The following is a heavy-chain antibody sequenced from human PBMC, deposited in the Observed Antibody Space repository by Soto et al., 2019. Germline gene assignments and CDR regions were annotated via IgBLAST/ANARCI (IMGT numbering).Heavy chain of an antibody. CDR2: IIPIFGTT. J-gene: IGHJ3*02. V-gene: IGHV1-69*13. CDR1: GGTFSNNA. Sequence: ASVKVSCKASGGTFSNNAITWVRQAPGQGLEWMGGIIPIFGTTNYAEKFQGRVTITADESTSTAYMELSSLRSDDTAVYYCARDRIVVVTSTRESNSFDIWGQGTMVTVSS. D-gene: IGHD2-21*02. CDR3: ARDRIVVVTSTRESNSFDI.